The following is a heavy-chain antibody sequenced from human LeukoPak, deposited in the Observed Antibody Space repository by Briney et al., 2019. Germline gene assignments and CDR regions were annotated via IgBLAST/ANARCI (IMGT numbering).Heavy chain of an antibody. CDR2: IYSGTI. CDR1: GFTVSSNS. CDR3: ARRAGAYSHPYDY. V-gene: IGHV3-53*01. Sequence: SGGSLRLSCAASGFTVSSNSMSWVRQAPGKGLEWVSFIYSGTIHYSDSVKGRFTIPRDNSKNTLYLQMNSLRAEDTAVYYCARRAGAYSHPYDYWGQGALVTVSS. J-gene: IGHJ4*02. D-gene: IGHD4/OR15-4a*01.